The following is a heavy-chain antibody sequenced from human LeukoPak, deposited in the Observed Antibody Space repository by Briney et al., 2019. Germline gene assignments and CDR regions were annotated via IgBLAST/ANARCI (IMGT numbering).Heavy chain of an antibody. CDR1: GGSISSYY. CDR3: ARGVGSSWYTNYGMDV. Sequence: PSETLSLTCTVSGGSISSYYWSRIRQPPGKGLEWIGYIYYSGSTNYNPSLKSRVTISVDTSKNQFSLKLSSVTAADTAVYYCARGVGSSWYTNYGMDVWGQGTTVTVSS. D-gene: IGHD6-13*01. V-gene: IGHV4-59*01. J-gene: IGHJ6*02. CDR2: IYYSGST.